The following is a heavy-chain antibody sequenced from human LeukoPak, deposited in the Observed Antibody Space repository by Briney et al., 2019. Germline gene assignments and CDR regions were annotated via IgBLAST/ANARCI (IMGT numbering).Heavy chain of an antibody. D-gene: IGHD5-12*01. Sequence: PGGSLRLSCAASEFTFTSYAMSWVRQAPGKGLEWVSAISSSGGTTYYADSVKGRFTIFRDNSKNTLYMQMHSLRAEDTAVYYCAKALGSIVVTTTDYWGQGTLVTVSS. J-gene: IGHJ4*02. V-gene: IGHV3-23*01. CDR1: EFTFTSYA. CDR3: AKALGSIVVTTTDY. CDR2: ISSSGGTT.